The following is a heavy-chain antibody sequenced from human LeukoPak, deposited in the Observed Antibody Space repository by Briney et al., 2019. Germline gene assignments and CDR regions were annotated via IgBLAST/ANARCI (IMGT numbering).Heavy chain of an antibody. V-gene: IGHV1-2*06. Sequence: ASVKVSCKASGYTFTGYYMHWVRQAPGQGLEWMGRINPNSGGTNYAQRFQRRVTMTRDTSISTAYLELSRLRSDDTAVYYCAMNVLRYFDWLLDDYYMDVWGKGTTVTVSS. J-gene: IGHJ6*03. CDR3: AMNVLRYFDWLLDDYYMDV. CDR2: INPNSGGT. CDR1: GYTFTGYY. D-gene: IGHD3-9*01.